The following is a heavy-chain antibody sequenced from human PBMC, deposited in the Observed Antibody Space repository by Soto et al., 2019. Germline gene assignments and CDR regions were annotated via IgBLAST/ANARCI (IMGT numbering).Heavy chain of an antibody. CDR1: GGSISSGDYY. J-gene: IGHJ6*02. Sequence: SETLSLTCTVSGGSISSGDYYWSWIRQPPGKGLEWIGYIYYRGSTNYNPSLKSRVTISVDTSKNQFSLKLSSVTAADTAVYYCARVVQKDGGLLSNYYYGMDVWGQGTTVTVSS. CDR2: IYYRGST. CDR3: ARVVQKDGGLLSNYYYGMDV. D-gene: IGHD3-10*01. V-gene: IGHV4-61*08.